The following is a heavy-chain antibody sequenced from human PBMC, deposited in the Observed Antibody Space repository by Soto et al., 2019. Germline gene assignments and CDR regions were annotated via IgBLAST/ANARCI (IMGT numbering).Heavy chain of an antibody. CDR1: GFTFSSYS. J-gene: IGHJ2*01. CDR2: ISSSSSTI. CDR3: ARDMELERRGNWYFDL. D-gene: IGHD1-1*01. Sequence: GGSLRLSCAASGFTFSSYSMNWARQAPGKGLEWVSYISSSSSTIYYADSVKGRFTISRDNAKNSLYLQMNSLRDEDTAVYYCARDMELERRGNWYFDLWGRGTLVTVSS. V-gene: IGHV3-48*02.